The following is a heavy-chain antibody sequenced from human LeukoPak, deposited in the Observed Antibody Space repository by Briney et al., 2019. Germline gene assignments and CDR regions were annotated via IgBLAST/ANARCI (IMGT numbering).Heavy chain of an antibody. CDR2: IIPIFGTA. V-gene: IGHV1-69*05. CDR1: GGTFSSYA. CDR3: ATVPEGVPDAFDI. D-gene: IGHD3-16*01. Sequence: SVKVSCKASGGTFSSYAISWVRQAPGQGLEWMGGIIPIFGTANYAQKFQGRVAITTDESTSTAYMELSSLRSEDTAVYYCATVPEGVPDAFDIWGQGTMVTVSS. J-gene: IGHJ3*02.